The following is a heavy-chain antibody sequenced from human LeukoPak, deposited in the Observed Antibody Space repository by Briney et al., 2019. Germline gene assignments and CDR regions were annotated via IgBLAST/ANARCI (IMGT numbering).Heavy chain of an antibody. V-gene: IGHV3-53*01. Sequence: GGSLRLSCTASGFTFSSYAMNWVRQAPGKGLEWVSVIYNVGNTHYADSVKGRFTISRDISKNPVYLQMNSLRAEDTAMYFCARSSRYYYDSSGYYPGPPDHWGQGTLVTVSS. CDR3: ARSSRYYYDSSGYYPGPPDH. CDR1: GFTFSSYA. CDR2: IYNVGNT. J-gene: IGHJ5*02. D-gene: IGHD3-22*01.